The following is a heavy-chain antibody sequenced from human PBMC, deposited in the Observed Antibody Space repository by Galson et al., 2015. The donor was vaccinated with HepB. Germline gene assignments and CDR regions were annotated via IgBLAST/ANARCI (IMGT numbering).Heavy chain of an antibody. J-gene: IGHJ4*02. Sequence: SLRLSCAASGFTFSNAWMSWVRQAPGKGLEWVGRIKSKTGGGTTDYAAPVKGRFTISRDDSKNTLYLQMNSLKTEDTAVYYCTTFIVVVPAAIDYFDYWGQGTLVTVSS. CDR3: TTFIVVVPAAIDYFDY. V-gene: IGHV3-15*01. CDR2: IKSKTGGGTT. CDR1: GFTFSNAW. D-gene: IGHD2-2*01.